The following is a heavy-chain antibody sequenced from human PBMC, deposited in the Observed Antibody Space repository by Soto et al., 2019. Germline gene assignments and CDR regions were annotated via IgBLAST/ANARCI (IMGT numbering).Heavy chain of an antibody. Sequence: SETLSLTCAVYGGSFSGYYWSWIRQPPGKGLEWIGEINHSGSTNYNPSLKSRVTISVDTSKNQFSLKLSSVTAADTAVYYCARGHIVVVPAGGDYYGMDVWGQGTTVTVSS. J-gene: IGHJ6*02. CDR1: GGSFSGYY. CDR2: INHSGST. CDR3: ARGHIVVVPAGGDYYGMDV. V-gene: IGHV4-34*01. D-gene: IGHD2-2*01.